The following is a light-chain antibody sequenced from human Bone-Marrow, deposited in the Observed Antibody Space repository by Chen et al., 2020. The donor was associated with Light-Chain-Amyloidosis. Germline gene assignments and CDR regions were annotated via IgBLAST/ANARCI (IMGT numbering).Light chain of an antibody. Sequence: DIQMTKSPFSLSASVGDRVTITCRASQSINTALNWYQQKPGKAPKLLIYAASILQSGVPSRFSGSGSGTDFTLTISGLQPEDLATYYCQQSDSTRTFGQGTKVEIK. CDR3: QQSDSTRT. CDR1: QSINTA. V-gene: IGKV1-39*01. J-gene: IGKJ1*01. CDR2: AAS.